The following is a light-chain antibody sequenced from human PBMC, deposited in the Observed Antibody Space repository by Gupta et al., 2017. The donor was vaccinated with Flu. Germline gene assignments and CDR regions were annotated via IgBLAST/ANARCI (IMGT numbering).Light chain of an antibody. CDR2: VNT. V-gene: IGLV1-40*01. CDR3: QAYDSSLSGSV. CDR1: SSNIGSGYD. Sequence: ATLSCTGTSSNIGSGYDVHWFQQLPGTAPKLLIYVNTNRPSGVPDRFSGSKSGTSASLAITGLQPDDDADYYCQAYDSSLSGSVFGTGTKVTVL. J-gene: IGLJ1*01.